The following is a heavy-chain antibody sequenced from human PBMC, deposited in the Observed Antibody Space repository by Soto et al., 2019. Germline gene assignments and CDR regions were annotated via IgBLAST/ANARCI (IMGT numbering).Heavy chain of an antibody. D-gene: IGHD3-22*01. CDR3: ARELITMIVVGPDAFDI. CDR2: IWYDGSNK. CDR1: GFTFSSYG. J-gene: IGHJ3*02. V-gene: IGHV3-33*01. Sequence: QMQLVESGGGVVQPGRSLRLSCAASGFTFSSYGMHWVRQAPGKGLEWVAVIWYDGSNKYYADSVKGRFTISRDNSKNTLYLQMNSLRAEDTAVYYCARELITMIVVGPDAFDIWGQGTMVTVSS.